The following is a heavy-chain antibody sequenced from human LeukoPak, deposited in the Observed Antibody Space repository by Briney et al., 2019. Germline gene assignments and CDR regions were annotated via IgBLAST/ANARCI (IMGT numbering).Heavy chain of an antibody. CDR3: ARDLDYGEKSEDY. V-gene: IGHV1-46*01. J-gene: IGHJ4*02. CDR1: GFTFINYY. Sequence: ASVKVSCKASGFTFINYYMHWVRQAPGQGLEWLGIINLSGGSTHYPQKFQDRVTMTRDTSTSTVYMELSSLRSEDTAVYYCARDLDYGEKSEDYWGQGTLVIVSS. CDR2: INLSGGST. D-gene: IGHD4/OR15-4a*01.